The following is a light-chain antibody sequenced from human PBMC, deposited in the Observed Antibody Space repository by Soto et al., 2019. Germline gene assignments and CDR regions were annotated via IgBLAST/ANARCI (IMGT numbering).Light chain of an antibody. CDR1: SSDVGGYNY. CDR2: EVS. Sequence: QPVLTQPASVSGSPGQSITISCTGTSSDVGGYNYVSWYQQHPGKAPKLMIYEVSNRPSGVSNRFSGSKSGNTASLTISGLQAEDEADYYCSSYTSSSIDVFGTGTKLTVL. CDR3: SSYTSSSIDV. J-gene: IGLJ1*01. V-gene: IGLV2-14*01.